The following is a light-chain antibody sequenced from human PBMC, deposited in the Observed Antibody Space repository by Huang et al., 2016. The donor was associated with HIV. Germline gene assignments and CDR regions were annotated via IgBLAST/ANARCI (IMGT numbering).Light chain of an antibody. CDR3: QQYNNWPPKIT. Sequence: EIVMTQSPATLSVSPGERATLSCRASQSVSSNLAWYQHKPGQAPRLLRYGASTRATGIPARFSGSGSGTEVTLTISSLQSEDFAVYYCQQYNNWPPKITFGQGTRLEIK. CDR2: GAS. CDR1: QSVSSN. V-gene: IGKV3-15*01. J-gene: IGKJ5*01.